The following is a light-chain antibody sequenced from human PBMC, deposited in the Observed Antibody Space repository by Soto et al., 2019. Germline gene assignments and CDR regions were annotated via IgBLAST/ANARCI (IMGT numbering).Light chain of an antibody. Sequence: EIVLTQSPGTLSLSPGERATLSCRASQSVSSSYLVWYQQKPGQALRLLIYGASSRATGIPDRFSGSGSGTDFALTISRLEPEDFAVYYCQQYSAPPSTFGQGTKLEIK. CDR2: GAS. J-gene: IGKJ2*01. CDR1: QSVSSSY. V-gene: IGKV3-20*01. CDR3: QQYSAPPST.